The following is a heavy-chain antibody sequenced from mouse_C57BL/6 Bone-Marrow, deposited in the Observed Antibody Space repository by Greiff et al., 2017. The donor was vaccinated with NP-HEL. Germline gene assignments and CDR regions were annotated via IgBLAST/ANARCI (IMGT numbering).Heavy chain of an antibody. J-gene: IGHJ1*03. D-gene: IGHD1-1*01. CDR1: GFTFSDYG. V-gene: IGHV5-15*01. CDR3: ARRYYGSLHWYFDV. CDR2: ISNLAYSI. Sequence: EVMLVESGGGLVQPGGSLKLSCAASGFTFSDYGMAWVRQAPRKGPEWVAFISNLAYSIYYADTVTGRFTISRENAKNTLYLEMSSLRSEDTAMYYCARRYYGSLHWYFDVWGTGTTVTVSS.